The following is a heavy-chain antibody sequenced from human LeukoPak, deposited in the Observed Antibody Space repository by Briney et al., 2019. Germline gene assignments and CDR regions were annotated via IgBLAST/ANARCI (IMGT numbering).Heavy chain of an antibody. Sequence: GGSLRLSCAASGFSLKTFWIHWIRHAPGGRLVWVSRISPDGSITTYADSVKGRFSISRDNAKNTLYLQMNRLRADDSAIYYCVSDRGTRPGGDPGGRGALVTVSS. V-gene: IGHV3-74*01. CDR3: VSDRGTRPGGDP. CDR2: ISPDGSIT. CDR1: GFSLKTFW. J-gene: IGHJ5*02. D-gene: IGHD3-16*01.